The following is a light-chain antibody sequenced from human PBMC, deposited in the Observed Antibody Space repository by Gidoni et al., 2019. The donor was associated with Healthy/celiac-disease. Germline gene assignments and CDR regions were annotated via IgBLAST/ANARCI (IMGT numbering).Light chain of an antibody. J-gene: IGLJ2*01. V-gene: IGLV2-14*01. Sequence: QSALPQPASVSGSPGQSITISCTGTSSDVGGYHYVSWYQQHPGKAPKLMIYVVSNRPSGVSHRFSGSKSGNTASLTISGLQAEDEADYYCSSFAVFGGGTKLTVL. CDR1: SSDVGGYHY. CDR2: VVS. CDR3: SSFAV.